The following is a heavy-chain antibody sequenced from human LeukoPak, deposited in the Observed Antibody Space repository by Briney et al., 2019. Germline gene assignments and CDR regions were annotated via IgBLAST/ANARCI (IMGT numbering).Heavy chain of an antibody. V-gene: IGHV3-21*04. CDR2: ISSSSNYI. CDR3: AASTGYSSGWYPSFDY. J-gene: IGHJ4*02. CDR1: GFTFSSYS. D-gene: IGHD6-19*01. Sequence: PGGSLRLSCAASGFTFSSYSMNWVRQAPGKGLEWVSSISSSSNYIYHADSVKGRFTISRDNAKNSLYLQMNSLRAEDTALYYCAASTGYSSGWYPSFDYWGQGTLVTVSS.